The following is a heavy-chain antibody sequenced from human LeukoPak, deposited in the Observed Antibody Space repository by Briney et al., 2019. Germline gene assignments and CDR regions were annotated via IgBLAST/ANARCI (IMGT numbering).Heavy chain of an antibody. CDR1: GYSFTSYW. J-gene: IGHJ3*02. V-gene: IGHV5-51*01. Sequence: GESLKISCKGSGYSFTSYWIGWVRQMPGKGLEWMGIIYPGDSDTRYSPSFQGQVTISADKFISTAYLQWSSLKASDTAMYYCASAYSYGNDAFDIWGQGTMVTVSS. CDR2: IYPGDSDT. D-gene: IGHD5-18*01. CDR3: ASAYSYGNDAFDI.